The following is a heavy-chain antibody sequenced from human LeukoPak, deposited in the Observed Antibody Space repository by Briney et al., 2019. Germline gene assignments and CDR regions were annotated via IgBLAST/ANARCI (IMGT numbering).Heavy chain of an antibody. J-gene: IGHJ6*02. D-gene: IGHD5-12*01. CDR2: ISYDGGNK. CDR1: GFTFSNFG. CDR3: AKEDEWLRRETYYYYGMDV. Sequence: SGGSLRLSCAASGFTFSNFGMHWVRQAPGQGLEWVAVISYDGGNKYYADSVKGRFTISRDNSKNTLYLQMNSLRAEDTAVYYCAKEDEWLRRETYYYYGMDVWGQGTTVTVSS. V-gene: IGHV3-30*18.